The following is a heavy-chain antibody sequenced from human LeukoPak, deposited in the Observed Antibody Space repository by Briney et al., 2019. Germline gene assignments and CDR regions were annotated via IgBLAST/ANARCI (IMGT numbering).Heavy chain of an antibody. CDR3: AELGITMIGGV. D-gene: IGHD3-10*02. J-gene: IGHJ6*04. Sequence: KSGGSLRLSCAASGFTVSSNYMSWVRQAPGRGLEWVSSISSSDSYIYYADSVKGRFTISRDNAKNSLYLQMNSLRAEDTAVYYCAELGITMIGGVWGKGTTVTISS. V-gene: IGHV3-21*01. CDR2: ISSSDSYI. CDR1: GFTVSSNY.